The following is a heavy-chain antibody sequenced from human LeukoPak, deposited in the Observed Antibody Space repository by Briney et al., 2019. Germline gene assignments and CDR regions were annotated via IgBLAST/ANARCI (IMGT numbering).Heavy chain of an antibody. V-gene: IGHV3-23*01. J-gene: IGHJ4*02. CDR1: GFTFSNAW. CDR2: ISGSGGST. D-gene: IGHD4-23*01. CDR3: ARGRPHGNDY. Sequence: GGSLRLSCVVSGFTFSNAWMSWVRQAPGKGLEWVSAISGSGGSTYYADSVKGRFSISRDNAKNTLYLQMNSLRVEDTAVYYCARGRPHGNDYWGQGTLVTVSS.